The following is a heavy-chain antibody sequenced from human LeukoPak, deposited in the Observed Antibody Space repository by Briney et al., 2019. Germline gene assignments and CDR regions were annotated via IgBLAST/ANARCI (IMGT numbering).Heavy chain of an antibody. J-gene: IGHJ4*02. D-gene: IGHD3-10*01. V-gene: IGHV1-24*01. Sequence: ASLKLSCKVSGYTLTELSMHWVRQAPGKGLEWMGGFDPEDGETIYAQKFQGRVTMTDDTSTDTAYMELSSLRSEDTAVYYCATPPPIYGSGSCYTNWGQGTLVTVSS. CDR3: ATPPPIYGSGSCYTN. CDR2: FDPEDGET. CDR1: GYTLTELS.